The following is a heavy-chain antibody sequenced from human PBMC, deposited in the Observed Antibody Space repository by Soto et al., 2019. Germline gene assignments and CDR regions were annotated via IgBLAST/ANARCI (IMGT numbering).Heavy chain of an antibody. CDR3: AKDKSYYYGSVSSNIFDS. CDR2: ISGTGGST. V-gene: IGHV3-23*01. CDR1: GFTFSSYA. J-gene: IGHJ4*02. D-gene: IGHD3-10*01. Sequence: EVQLSESGGGLVQPGGSLRLSCAASGFTFSSYAMSWVRQAPGKGLEWVSGISGTGGSTYYADSVRGRFTISRDNSKNTLYLQMNSLGAEDTAVYYCAKDKSYYYGSVSSNIFDSWGQGTLVTVSS.